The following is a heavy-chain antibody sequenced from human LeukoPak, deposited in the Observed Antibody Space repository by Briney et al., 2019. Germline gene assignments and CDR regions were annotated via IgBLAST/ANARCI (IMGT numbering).Heavy chain of an antibody. CDR3: ATTAAAGTIGYYYGMDV. V-gene: IGHV3-30*14. CDR2: IPYDGSNK. CDR1: GFTFSSYA. D-gene: IGHD6-13*01. Sequence: GGSLRLSCAASGFTFSSYAMHWVRQAPGKGLEWVAVIPYDGSNKYYADSVKGRFTISRDNSKNTLYLQMNSLRAEDTAVYYCATTAAAGTIGYYYGMDVWGQGTTVTVSS. J-gene: IGHJ6*02.